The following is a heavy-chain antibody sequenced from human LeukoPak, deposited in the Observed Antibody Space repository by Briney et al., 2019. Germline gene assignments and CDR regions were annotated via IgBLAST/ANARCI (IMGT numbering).Heavy chain of an antibody. Sequence: GGSLRLSCAASGFTFSSYAMSWVRQAPGKGLEWVSAISGSGGSTYYADSVKGRFTISRDNSKNTLYLQMNSLRAEDTAVYYCASTYYYDSSGYYYVPDYWGQGTLVTVSS. J-gene: IGHJ4*02. D-gene: IGHD3-22*01. CDR2: ISGSGGST. V-gene: IGHV3-23*01. CDR1: GFTFSSYA. CDR3: ASTYYYDSSGYYYVPDY.